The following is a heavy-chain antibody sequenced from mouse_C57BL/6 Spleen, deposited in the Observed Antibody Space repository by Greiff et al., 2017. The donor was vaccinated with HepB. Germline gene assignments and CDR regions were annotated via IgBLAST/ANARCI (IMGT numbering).Heavy chain of an antibody. Sequence: VKLMESGAELMKPGASVKLSCKATGYTFTGYWIEWVKQRPGHGLEWIGEILPGSGSTNYNEKFKGKATFTADTSSNTASMQLSSLTTEDSAIYYCAREGSYDATGFDYWGQGTTLTVAS. CDR2: ILPGSGST. CDR1: GYTFTGYW. J-gene: IGHJ2*01. V-gene: IGHV1-9*01. D-gene: IGHD2-12*01. CDR3: AREGSYDATGFDY.